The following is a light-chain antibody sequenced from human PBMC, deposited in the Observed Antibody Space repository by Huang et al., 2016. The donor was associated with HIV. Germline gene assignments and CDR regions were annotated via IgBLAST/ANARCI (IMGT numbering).Light chain of an antibody. CDR2: DAS. J-gene: IGKJ4*01. V-gene: IGKV3-11*01. CDR1: QSIINF. Sequence: EIVLTQSPATLALSPGERPTLSCRASQSIINFLAWYQQKPGQAPRLLIYDASNRATGIPARFSGSGAGTDFTLTISSLEPEDFAVYYCQQRGNWPLTFGGGTKVEI. CDR3: QQRGNWPLT.